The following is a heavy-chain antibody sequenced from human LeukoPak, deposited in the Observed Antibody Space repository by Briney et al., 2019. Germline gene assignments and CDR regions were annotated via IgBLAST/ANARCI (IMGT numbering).Heavy chain of an antibody. CDR1: GFTFNGYE. CDR3: ARGVVTFFDY. Sequence: PGGSLRLSCAASGFTFNGYEVNWVRQAPGKGLEWVSYISSSGSTIYYAVSVKGRFTISRDNAKNSLYLQMNSLRAEDTAVYYCARGVVTFFDYWGQGTLVTVSS. J-gene: IGHJ4*02. D-gene: IGHD4-23*01. CDR2: ISSSGSTI. V-gene: IGHV3-48*03.